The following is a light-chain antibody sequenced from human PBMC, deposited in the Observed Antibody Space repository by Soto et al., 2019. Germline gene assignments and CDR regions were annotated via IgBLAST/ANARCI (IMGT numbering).Light chain of an antibody. V-gene: IGKV1-33*01. CDR3: QKYNSAPS. CDR2: DAS. CDR1: QDISNY. Sequence: DIQMTQSPSSLSASVGDRVTITCQASQDISNYLNWYQQKPGKAPKLLIYDASNLETGVPSRFSGSGSGTDFTLTISSLQPEDVATYYCQKYNSAPSFGQGTRLEIK. J-gene: IGKJ5*01.